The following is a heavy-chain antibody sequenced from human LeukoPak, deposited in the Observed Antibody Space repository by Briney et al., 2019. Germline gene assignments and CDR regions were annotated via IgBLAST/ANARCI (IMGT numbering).Heavy chain of an antibody. CDR3: ARLRRITIFGVAQGYYMDV. CDR1: GGSISSSSYY. D-gene: IGHD3-3*01. Sequence: SETLSLTCTVSGGSISSSSYYWGWIRQPPGKGLEWIGSIYYSGSTYYNPSLKSRVTISVDTSKTQFSLKLSSVTAADTAVYYCARLRRITIFGVAQGYYMDVWGKGTTVTVSS. V-gene: IGHV4-39*01. J-gene: IGHJ6*03. CDR2: IYYSGST.